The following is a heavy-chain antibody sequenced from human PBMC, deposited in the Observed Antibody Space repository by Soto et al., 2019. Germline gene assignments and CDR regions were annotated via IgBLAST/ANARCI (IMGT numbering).Heavy chain of an antibody. CDR1: GGTFSSYA. V-gene: IGHV1-69*12. D-gene: IGHD2-15*01. CDR3: ASSGYCSGGSCSYPQYYYYGMDV. J-gene: IGHJ6*02. CDR2: IIRIFGTA. Sequence: QVQLVQSGAEVKKPGSSVKVSCKASGGTFSSYAISWVRQAPGQGLEWMGGIIRIFGTADYAQKFQGRVTITADESSSTAYTELSSLRSEDPAVYYCASSGYCSGGSCSYPQYYYYGMDVWGQGTTVTVSS.